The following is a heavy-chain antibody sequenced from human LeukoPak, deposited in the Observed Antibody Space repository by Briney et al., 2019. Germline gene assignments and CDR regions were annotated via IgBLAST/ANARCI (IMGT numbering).Heavy chain of an antibody. CDR3: ARKGSSSWYGGGWAY. V-gene: IGHV3-30-3*01. J-gene: IGHJ4*02. CDR2: ISYDGSNK. Sequence: GGSLRLSCAASGFTFSSYAMHWVRQAPGKGLEWVAVISYDGSNKYYADSVQGRFTVSRDNSQNTLSLQMNSLRPEDTAVFYCARKGSSSWYGGGWAYWGQGVLVTVSS. D-gene: IGHD6-13*01. CDR1: GFTFSSYA.